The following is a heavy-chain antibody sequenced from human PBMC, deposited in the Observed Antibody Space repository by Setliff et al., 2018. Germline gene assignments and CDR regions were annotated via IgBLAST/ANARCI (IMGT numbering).Heavy chain of an antibody. CDR2: INAANGNT. J-gene: IGHJ4*02. CDR1: RYTFTSYG. CDR3: ARSPPTVVVTAIQAIFDY. Sequence: GASVKVSCKASRYTFTSYGVHWVRQAPGQRLEWMGWINAANGNTKYSQKLQGRLTMTTDTSTSTAYMELRSLRSDDTAVYYCARSPPTVVVTAIQAIFDYWGQGTLVTVSS. D-gene: IGHD2-21*02. V-gene: IGHV1-3*01.